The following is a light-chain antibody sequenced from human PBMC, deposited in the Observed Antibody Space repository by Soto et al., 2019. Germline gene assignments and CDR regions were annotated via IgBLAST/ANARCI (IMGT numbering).Light chain of an antibody. Sequence: EIVMTQSPATVSVSPGERATLYCRASQSVGNNLAWYQQKPGQAPSLFIFGASVRATGVPDRFSGSGSGTEFTLSISNLQSEDSAVYYCQQYESWPPLFTFGQGTKVDIK. CDR1: QSVGNN. CDR2: GAS. CDR3: QQYESWPPLFT. J-gene: IGKJ2*01. V-gene: IGKV3-15*01.